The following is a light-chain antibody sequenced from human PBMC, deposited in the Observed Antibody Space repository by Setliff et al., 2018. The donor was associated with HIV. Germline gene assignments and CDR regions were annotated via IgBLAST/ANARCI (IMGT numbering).Light chain of an antibody. Sequence: NFMLTQPHSVSESPGKTVTISCTRSSGSIAGNYVQWYQQRPGSSPTTVIYENNLRPSGAPHRFSGSVDSSSNSASLTISGLKTEDEADYYCQSYDSSAHVVFGGGTK. CDR2: ENN. V-gene: IGLV6-57*01. J-gene: IGLJ2*01. CDR3: QSYDSSAHVV. CDR1: SGSIAGNY.